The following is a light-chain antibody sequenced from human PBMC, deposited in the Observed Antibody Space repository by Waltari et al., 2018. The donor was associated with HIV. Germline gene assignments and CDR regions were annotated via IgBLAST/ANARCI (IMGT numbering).Light chain of an antibody. V-gene: IGLV3-21*04. J-gene: IGLJ3*02. CDR3: QVWDSSSDLSWV. CDR1: NIGSKS. CDR2: YDS. Sequence: SYVLTQPPSVSVAPGQPARITCGGNNIGSKSVHWYQQKPGQAPVLVIYYDSDRPSGIPERFSGSNSGNTATLTISRVEAGDEADYYCQVWDSSSDLSWVFGGGTKLTVL.